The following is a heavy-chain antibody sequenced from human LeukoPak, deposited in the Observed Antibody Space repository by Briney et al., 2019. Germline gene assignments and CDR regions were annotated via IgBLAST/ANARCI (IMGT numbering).Heavy chain of an antibody. V-gene: IGHV3-13*01. CDR1: GFTFSSYD. J-gene: IGHJ5*02. Sequence: GGSLRLSCAASGFTFSSYDMHWVRQATGKGLEWVSAIATAGGTYYAGSVKGRFTISRDNAKNSLYLQMNSLRAEDTAVYYCARDMGEEWELPNWFDPWGQGTLVTVSS. D-gene: IGHD1-26*01. CDR2: IATAGGT. CDR3: ARDMGEEWELPNWFDP.